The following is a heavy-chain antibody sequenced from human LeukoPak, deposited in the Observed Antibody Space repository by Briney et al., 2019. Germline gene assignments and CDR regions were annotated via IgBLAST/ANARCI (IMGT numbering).Heavy chain of an antibody. D-gene: IGHD4-23*01. CDR3: ARDRYGGSYFDY. V-gene: IGHV3-53*01. CDR2: ISVGGSI. J-gene: IGHJ4*02. CDR1: GVTVSSNY. Sequence: GGSLRLSCAAPGVTVSSNYMSWVRQAPGKGLEWVSVISVGGSIHYADSVKGRFTISRDNSKNTLYLQMNSLRAEDTAVYFCARDRYGGSYFDYWSQGILVTVSS.